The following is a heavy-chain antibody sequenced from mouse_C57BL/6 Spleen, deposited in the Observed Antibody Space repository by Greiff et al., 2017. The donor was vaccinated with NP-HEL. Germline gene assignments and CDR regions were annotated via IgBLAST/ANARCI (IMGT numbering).Heavy chain of an antibody. CDR2: IHPNSGST. CDR1: GYTFTSYW. CDR3: ARPPTIVTGGFAY. D-gene: IGHD2-5*01. J-gene: IGHJ3*01. Sequence: QVQLQQPGAGLVKPGASLKLSCTASGYTFTSYWMHWVRQRPGQGLEWIGMIHPNSGSTNYTDNFKSKATLSVDKSSSTAYMQLSSLTSEDAAVYYCARPPTIVTGGFAYWGQGTLVTVSA. V-gene: IGHV1-64*01.